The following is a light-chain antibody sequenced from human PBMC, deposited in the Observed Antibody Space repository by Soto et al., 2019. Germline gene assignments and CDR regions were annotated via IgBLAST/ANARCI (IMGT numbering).Light chain of an antibody. CDR3: IKYINYRWK. CDR1: QGIGNA. V-gene: IGKV1-6*01. CDR2: GAS. J-gene: IGKJ1*01. Sequence: AVKMSQSPSSLSASVGEGVTISCRVSQGIGNALCWYQQKPGKPPKVLIYGASNLQSGVPPRFSGSGSGTDFNIAIRSVQPEDSATSDCIKYINYRWKLAQFTKVDIK.